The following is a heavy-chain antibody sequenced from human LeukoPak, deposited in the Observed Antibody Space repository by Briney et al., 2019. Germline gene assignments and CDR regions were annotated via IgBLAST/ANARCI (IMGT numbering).Heavy chain of an antibody. CDR2: FSGSGGDT. Sequence: GGSLRLSCAASGFTFSSYAMSWVRQAPGKGLEWVSAFSGSGGDTYYADSVKGRFTISRDNSKNTLYLQMNSLRAEDTAVYYCAKDGEDIVVVVAATRDGYYFDYWGQGTLVTVSS. D-gene: IGHD2-15*01. V-gene: IGHV3-23*01. CDR1: GFTFSSYA. CDR3: AKDGEDIVVVVAATRDGYYFDY. J-gene: IGHJ4*02.